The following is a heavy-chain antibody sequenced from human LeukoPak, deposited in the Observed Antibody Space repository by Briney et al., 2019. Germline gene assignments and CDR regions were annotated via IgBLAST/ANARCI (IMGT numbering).Heavy chain of an antibody. D-gene: IGHD2-2*01. V-gene: IGHV3-64*01. CDR1: GFTFSSYA. CDR2: ISSNGGST. Sequence: GGSLRLSCAASGFTFSSYAMHWLRQAPGKGLEYVSAISSNGGSTYYANSVKGRFTISRDNSKNTLYLQMGSLRAEDMAVYYCARAHIDYCSSTSCYSMDVWGKGTTVTVSS. CDR3: ARAHIDYCSSTSCYSMDV. J-gene: IGHJ6*03.